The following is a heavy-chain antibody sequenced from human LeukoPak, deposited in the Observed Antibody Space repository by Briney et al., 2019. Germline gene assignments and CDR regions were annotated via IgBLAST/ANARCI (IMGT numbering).Heavy chain of an antibody. CDR2: VYYRGNT. J-gene: IGHJ4*02. V-gene: IGHV4-39*01. Sequence: PSETLSLTCIVSGGSISSINYYWGWVRQPPGKGLEWIGSVYYRGNTYYNPSLKSRVTISVDTSKNQFSLNLNSVTAADTAVYYCARHNDYSSSWYSEFDYWGQGALVTVSS. CDR1: GGSISSINYY. CDR3: ARHNDYSSSWYSEFDY. D-gene: IGHD6-13*01.